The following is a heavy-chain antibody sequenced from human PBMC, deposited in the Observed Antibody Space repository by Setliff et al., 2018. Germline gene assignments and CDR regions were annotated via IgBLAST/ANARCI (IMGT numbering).Heavy chain of an antibody. CDR2: IHYSGST. CDR1: GGSISSGSYY. CDR3: ASRTTGPGGWFDY. J-gene: IGHJ5*01. V-gene: IGHV4-39*01. D-gene: IGHD1-1*01. Sequence: SETLSLTCTVSGGSISSGSYYWGWIRQPPRKGLEWIGSIHYSGSTYYNPSLKSRVTISVDTSKNQFSLRLTSVTAADTAIYYCASRTTGPGGWFDYWGQGALVTVSS.